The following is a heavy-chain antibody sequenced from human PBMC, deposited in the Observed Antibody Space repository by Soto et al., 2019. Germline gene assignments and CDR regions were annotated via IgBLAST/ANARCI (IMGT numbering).Heavy chain of an antibody. D-gene: IGHD2-15*01. CDR1: GYTFISYA. J-gene: IGHJ2*01. CDR2: INAGNGNT. V-gene: IGHV1-3*01. Sequence: ASVKVSCKASGYTFISYAIHWVRQAPGQRLEWMGWINAGNGNTKYSQKFQGRVTITRDTSASTAYMELTSLRSEDTAVYYCARELQGLYYLGLWGRGTLVTVSS. CDR3: ARELQGLYYLGL.